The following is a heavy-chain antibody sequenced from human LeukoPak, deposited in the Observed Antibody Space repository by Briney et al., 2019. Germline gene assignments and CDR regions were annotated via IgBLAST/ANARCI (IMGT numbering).Heavy chain of an antibody. V-gene: IGHV3-48*01. CDR2: ISSSSSTI. J-gene: IGHJ4*02. Sequence: PGGSLRLSCAASGFAFSSYSMNWVRQAPGKGLEWVSYISSSSSTIYYADSVKGRFTISRDNAKNSLYLQMNSLRAEDTAVYYCARDLIGRLLPYYFDYWGQGTLVTVSS. CDR3: ARDLIGRLLPYYFDY. D-gene: IGHD1-26*01. CDR1: GFAFSSYS.